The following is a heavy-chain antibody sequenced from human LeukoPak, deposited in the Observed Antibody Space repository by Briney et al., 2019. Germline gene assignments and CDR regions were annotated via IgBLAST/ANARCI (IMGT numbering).Heavy chain of an antibody. Sequence: GEALKSSCKGSGYSFTSYWIGWGRRMPGKGVGWRGIIYPGDCDTRYSPSFQGQVTISADKSISTAYLQWSSLKASVTAMYYCARGCSGGSCKGLDYWGQGTLVTVSS. J-gene: IGHJ4*02. CDR2: IYPGDCDT. CDR1: GYSFTSYW. V-gene: IGHV5-51*01. D-gene: IGHD2-15*01. CDR3: ARGCSGGSCKGLDY.